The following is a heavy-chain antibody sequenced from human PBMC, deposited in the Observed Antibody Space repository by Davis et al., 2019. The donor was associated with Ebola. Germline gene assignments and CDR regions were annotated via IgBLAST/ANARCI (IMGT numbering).Heavy chain of an antibody. V-gene: IGHV4-34*01. CDR2: INHSGST. Sequence: SETLSLTCAVYGGSFSGYYWSWIRQPPGKGLEWIGEINHSGSTNYNPSLKSRVTISVDTSKNQFSLKLSSVTAADTTVYYCARASTVTPFDYWGQGTLVTVSS. J-gene: IGHJ4*02. CDR3: ARASTVTPFDY. CDR1: GGSFSGYY. D-gene: IGHD4-11*01.